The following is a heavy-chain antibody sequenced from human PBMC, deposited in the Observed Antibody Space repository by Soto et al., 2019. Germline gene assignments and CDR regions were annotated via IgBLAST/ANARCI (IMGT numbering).Heavy chain of an antibody. CDR2: INIDRSTT. V-gene: IGHV3-74*01. D-gene: IGHD5-12*01. CDR1: GFSLSNYW. Sequence: GGSLRLSCAASGFSLSNYWMHWVRQAPGKGLVWVSRINIDRSTTTYADSVKGRFTISRDNAKNTLYLQMNSLRDEDTAVYYCVRIRRGDGYTFGYWGQGTLVTVSS. J-gene: IGHJ4*02. CDR3: VRIRRGDGYTFGY.